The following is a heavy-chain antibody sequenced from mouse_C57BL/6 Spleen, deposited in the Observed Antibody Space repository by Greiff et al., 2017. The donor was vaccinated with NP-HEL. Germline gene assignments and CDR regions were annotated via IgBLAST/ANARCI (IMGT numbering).Heavy chain of an antibody. CDR1: GYSITSGYY. V-gene: IGHV3-6*01. CDR2: ISYDGSI. D-gene: IGHD2-12*01. J-gene: IGHJ4*01. Sequence: VQLKESGPGLVKPSQSLSLTCSVTGYSITSGYYWNWIRQFPGNKLEWMGYISYDGSINYNPSLKNRISFTRDTSKNQFFLKLNSVTTEDTATCYCGRRGECYDVDYCAMDYWGKGTSVTVSS. CDR3: GRRGECYDVDYCAMDY.